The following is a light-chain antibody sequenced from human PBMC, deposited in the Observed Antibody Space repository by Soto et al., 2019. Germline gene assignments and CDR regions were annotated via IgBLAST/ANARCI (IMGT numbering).Light chain of an antibody. CDR2: VAS. Sequence: DIQLTQSPSFLSASVGDRVTITCRTSQGIRNDVGWYQQKPGQAPKRLIYVASRLESGVPSRFSGSGFGTEFTLTISSLQPEDFATYYCLQHNNYPWTFGQGTKVDIK. J-gene: IGKJ1*01. CDR3: LQHNNYPWT. V-gene: IGKV1-17*01. CDR1: QGIRND.